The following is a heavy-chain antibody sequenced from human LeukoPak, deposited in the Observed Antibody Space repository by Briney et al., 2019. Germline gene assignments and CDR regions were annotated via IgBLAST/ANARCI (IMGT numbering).Heavy chain of an antibody. V-gene: IGHV3-23*01. CDR3: VKGLSVYSKTPDI. CDR2: ISGSGDSA. CDR1: GFTFSSYS. J-gene: IGHJ3*02. D-gene: IGHD5/OR15-5a*01. Sequence: GGSLRLSCAASGFTFSSYSMSWVRQAPGKGLAWVSTISGSGDSAYYADSVKGRFTIFRDNSKNTLYLQMNSLRAEDTAIYYCVKGLSVYSKTPDIWGQGTMVTVSS.